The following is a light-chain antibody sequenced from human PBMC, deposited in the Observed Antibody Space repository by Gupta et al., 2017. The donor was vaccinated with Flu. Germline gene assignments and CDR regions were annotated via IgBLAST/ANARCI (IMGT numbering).Light chain of an antibody. Sequence: ATLSLSPGERATLSCRVSQSVSSYLAWYQQKPRQAPRLLIYDASNRATGIPARFSGSGSGRDVTLTINSREPEDFAVYYCQQRSNWPPLTFGQGTRLEIK. CDR2: DAS. CDR1: QSVSSY. J-gene: IGKJ5*01. CDR3: QQRSNWPPLT. V-gene: IGKV3-11*02.